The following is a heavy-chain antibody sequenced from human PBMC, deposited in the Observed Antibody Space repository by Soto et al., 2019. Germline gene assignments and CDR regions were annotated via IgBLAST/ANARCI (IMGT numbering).Heavy chain of an antibody. V-gene: IGHV1-46*01. Sequence: GASVKVSCKASGYSFTNYYMHWVRQAPGQGLEWMGDINPSDGTTRYAEKFQGRLTMTRDTSTSTVYMELTSLKSDDTAVFYCAGDSLGSYMGLGYWGEGPLVTVSS. CDR2: INPSDGTT. J-gene: IGHJ4*02. CDR3: AGDSLGSYMGLGY. D-gene: IGHD3-10*01. CDR1: GYSFTNYY.